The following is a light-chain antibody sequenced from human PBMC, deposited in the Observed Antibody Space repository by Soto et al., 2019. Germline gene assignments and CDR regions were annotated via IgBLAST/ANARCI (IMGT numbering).Light chain of an antibody. CDR2: GAS. J-gene: IGKJ2*01. V-gene: IGKV3-20*01. CDR3: QQFGSSIPHT. CDR1: QVIGSRY. Sequence: EIVMTQSPVTLSLSPWERATISCRASQVIGSRYLAWYHQKSGQAPRLLIYGASSRATGIPDRFSGSGSGTDFTLTISRLEPEDFGVYYCQQFGSSIPHTFGQGTKLEIK.